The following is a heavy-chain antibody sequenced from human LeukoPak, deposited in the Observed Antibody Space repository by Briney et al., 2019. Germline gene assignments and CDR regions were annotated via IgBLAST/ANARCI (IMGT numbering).Heavy chain of an antibody. V-gene: IGHV3-23*01. J-gene: IGHJ4*02. Sequence: GGSLRLSCAASGFTFSNYAMSWVRQAPGKGLEWVSAISGSGGSTYYADSVKGRFTISRGNSKNTLYLQMNSLRAEDTAVYYCAKRPRRQLSHQVYLNYYFDYWGQGTLVTVSS. D-gene: IGHD2-8*01. CDR1: GFTFSNYA. CDR3: AKRPRRQLSHQVYLNYYFDY. CDR2: ISGSGGST.